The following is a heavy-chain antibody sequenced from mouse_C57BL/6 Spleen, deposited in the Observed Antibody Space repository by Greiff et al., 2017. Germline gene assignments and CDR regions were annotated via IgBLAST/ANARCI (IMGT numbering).Heavy chain of an antibody. CDR3: ARSELGRGFAY. CDR2: IDPSDSYT. Sequence: QVQLQQPGAELVKPGASVKLSCKASGYTFTSYWMQWVKQRPGQGLEWIGEIDPSDSYTNYNQKFKGKATLTVDTSSSTAYMQLSSLTSEDAAVYYCARSELGRGFAYWGQGTLVTVSA. J-gene: IGHJ3*01. V-gene: IGHV1-50*01. CDR1: GYTFTSYW. D-gene: IGHD4-1*01.